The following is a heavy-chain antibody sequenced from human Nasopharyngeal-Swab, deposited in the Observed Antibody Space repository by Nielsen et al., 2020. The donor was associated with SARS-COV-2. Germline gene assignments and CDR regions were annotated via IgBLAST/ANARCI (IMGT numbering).Heavy chain of an antibody. J-gene: IGHJ4*02. V-gene: IGHV3-7*01. CDR2: IRHDGNQK. D-gene: IGHD6-19*01. CDR1: GFTFSSYG. Sequence: GESLKISCAASGFTFSSYGMHWVRQAPGKGLEWVANIRHDGNQKIYMDSAKGRFTISRDNAKNSLYLQMDSLRGEDTALYYCARDSSGCPADYWGQGTLVTVSS. CDR3: ARDSSGCPADY.